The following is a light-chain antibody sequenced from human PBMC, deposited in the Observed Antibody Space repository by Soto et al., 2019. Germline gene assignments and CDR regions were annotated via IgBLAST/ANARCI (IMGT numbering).Light chain of an antibody. CDR2: DAS. Sequence: EIVMTQSPVTLSVSPGERVTLSCRASQSVTSSYLAWYQQKPGQAPRLLIYDASNRATGIPARFSGSGSGTDFTLTISSLEPEDFAVYYCQQRSNWPPTFGGGTKVDIK. V-gene: IGKV3-11*01. CDR3: QQRSNWPPT. CDR1: QSVTSSY. J-gene: IGKJ4*01.